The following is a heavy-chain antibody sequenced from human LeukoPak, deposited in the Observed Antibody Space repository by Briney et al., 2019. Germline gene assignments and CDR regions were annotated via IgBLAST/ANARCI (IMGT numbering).Heavy chain of an antibody. J-gene: IGHJ4*02. V-gene: IGHV3-23*01. CDR1: GFTFSTNA. CDR3: ARGLHLPDYLSPY. Sequence: PGGSLRLSCLTSGFTFSTNAMSWVRQAPGKGLEWISGISGSGASTYYADSVKGRFTISRDNAKNALYLQMNSLRAEDTAVYYCARGLHLPDYLSPYWGQGTLVTVSS. CDR2: ISGSGAST. D-gene: IGHD4-11*01.